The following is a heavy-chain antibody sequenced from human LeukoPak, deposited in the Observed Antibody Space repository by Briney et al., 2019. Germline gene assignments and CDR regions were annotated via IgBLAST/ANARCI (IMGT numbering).Heavy chain of an antibody. J-gene: IGHJ4*02. D-gene: IGHD1-26*01. Sequence: PGGFLRLSCAASGFTFSYYWMHWVRQAPGKGLVWVSRINSDGSNTIYADSVKGRFTISRDNAKNTLYLQMNSLRAEDTAVYYCARVAGAVEMFDYWGQGTLVTVSS. V-gene: IGHV3-74*01. CDR1: GFTFSYYW. CDR2: INSDGSNT. CDR3: ARVAGAVEMFDY.